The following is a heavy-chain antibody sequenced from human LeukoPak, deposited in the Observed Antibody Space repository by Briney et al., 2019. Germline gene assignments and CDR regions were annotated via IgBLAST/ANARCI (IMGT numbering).Heavy chain of an antibody. D-gene: IGHD2-2*01. CDR1: GLTFNNYA. CDR2: ISGRGASK. V-gene: IGHV3-23*01. Sequence: GGSLRLSCAVSGLTFNNYAMSWVRQAPGKGLEWVSGISGRGASKYYADSVKGRFTISRDNSKNTLYLQMNSLRAEDTAVCYCAKGVVVAPDVTPFDYWGQGTLVTVSS. CDR3: AKGVVVAPDVTPFDY. J-gene: IGHJ4*02.